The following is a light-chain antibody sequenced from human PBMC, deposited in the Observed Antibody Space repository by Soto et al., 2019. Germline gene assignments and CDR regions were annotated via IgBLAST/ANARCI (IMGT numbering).Light chain of an antibody. CDR1: QGISSW. CDR3: QQANSFPVT. CDR2: AAS. J-gene: IGKJ5*01. Sequence: DIQMTQSPSSLSSFLLDIVTITCRASQGISSWLAWYQQKPGKAPKLLIYAASSLQSGVPSRFSGSGSGTDFTLSISSLQPEDFATYYCQQANSFPVTFGQGTRLEIK. V-gene: IGKV1-12*01.